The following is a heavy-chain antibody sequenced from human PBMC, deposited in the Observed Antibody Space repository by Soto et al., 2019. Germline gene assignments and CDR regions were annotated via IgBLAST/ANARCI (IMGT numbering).Heavy chain of an antibody. V-gene: IGHV1-18*01. CDR1: RYTFPNYG. J-gene: IGHJ4*02. CDR2: IRLHNGET. Sequence: QVQLVQSGAEVKNPGASVRVSCTASRYTFPNYGLTWVRQAPGQGPEWLGWIRLHNGETHYAPNFRGRVTMTTDTSTSTAYMELRGLRSDDTAMCYCATSLGPSGWFDYWGQGNPVTVSS. CDR3: ATSLGPSGWFDY. D-gene: IGHD6-19*01.